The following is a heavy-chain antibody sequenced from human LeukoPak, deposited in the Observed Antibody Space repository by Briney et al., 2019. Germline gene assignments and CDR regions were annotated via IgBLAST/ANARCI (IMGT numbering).Heavy chain of an antibody. J-gene: IGHJ4*02. V-gene: IGHV1-18*01. CDR2: ISAYNVNT. Sequence: ASVKVSCKASGYTFTTYGISWVRQAPGQGLEWMGWISAYNVNTNYAQNLQGRVTMTTDTSTSTAYMELRSLRSDDTAVYYCVRDIVVLPAAMGGYWGQGTLLTVSS. CDR3: VRDIVVLPAAMGGY. CDR1: GYTFTTYG. D-gene: IGHD2-2*01.